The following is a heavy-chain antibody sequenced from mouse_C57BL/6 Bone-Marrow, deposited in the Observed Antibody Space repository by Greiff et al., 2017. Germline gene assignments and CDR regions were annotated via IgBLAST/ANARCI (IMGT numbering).Heavy chain of an antibody. CDR1: GYTFTSYW. V-gene: IGHV1-69*01. CDR2: IDPSDSYT. D-gene: IGHD2-2*01. CDR3: ARNLYYGYDGYFDV. J-gene: IGHJ1*03. Sequence: VQLQQPGAELVMPGASVKLSCKASGYTFTSYWMHWVKQRPGQGLEWIGEIDPSDSYTNYNQKFKGKSTLTVDKSSSPAYMQLSSLTSEDSAVYYCARNLYYGYDGYFDVWGTGTTVTVSS.